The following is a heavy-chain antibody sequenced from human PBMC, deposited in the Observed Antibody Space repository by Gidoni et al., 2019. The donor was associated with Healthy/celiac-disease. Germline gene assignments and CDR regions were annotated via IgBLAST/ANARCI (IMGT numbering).Heavy chain of an antibody. CDR1: SGSISSSNG. Sequence: QVQLPESGPGPVKPSGTLSLTCAVSSGSISSSNGWRWVRQPPGKGLEWIGEIYHSGTTNDNPSLKSRVTISVDKSKNQFSLKLSSVTAADTAVYYCARRLGATVTTLGLPLDYWGQGTLVTVSS. J-gene: IGHJ4*02. CDR3: ARRLGATVTTLGLPLDY. CDR2: IYHSGTT. V-gene: IGHV4-4*02. D-gene: IGHD4-17*01.